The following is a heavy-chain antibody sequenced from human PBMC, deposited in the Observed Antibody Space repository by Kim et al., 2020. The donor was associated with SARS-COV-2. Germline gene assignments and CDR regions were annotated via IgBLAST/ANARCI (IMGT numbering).Heavy chain of an antibody. CDR1: GFTFSNAW. Sequence: GGSLRLSCAASGFTFSNAWMSWVRQAPGKGLEWVGRIKSKTDGGTTDYAAPVKGRFTISRDDSKNTLYLQMNSLKTEDTAVYYCTTLRLRFLEWLWADAFDIWGQGTMVTVSS. CDR2: IKSKTDGGTT. J-gene: IGHJ3*02. D-gene: IGHD3-3*01. V-gene: IGHV3-15*01. CDR3: TTLRLRFLEWLWADAFDI.